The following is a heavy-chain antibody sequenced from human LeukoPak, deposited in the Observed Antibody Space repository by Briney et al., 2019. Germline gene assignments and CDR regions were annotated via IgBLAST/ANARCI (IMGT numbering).Heavy chain of an antibody. Sequence: GGSLILSCAASGFTFSSYAMHWVRQAPGKGLEYVSANSSNGGITYYANSVKGRFTISRDNSKNTLYLQMGSLRAEDMAVYYCARVWTGTTDYWGQGTLVTVSS. CDR3: ARVWTGTTDY. V-gene: IGHV3-64*01. J-gene: IGHJ4*02. CDR2: NSSNGGIT. CDR1: GFTFSSYA. D-gene: IGHD1-1*01.